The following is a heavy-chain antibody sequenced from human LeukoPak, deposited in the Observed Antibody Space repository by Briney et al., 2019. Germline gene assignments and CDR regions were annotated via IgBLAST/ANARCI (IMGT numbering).Heavy chain of an antibody. Sequence: GGSLGLSCAASGLTVSSNYMSWVRQAPGKGLERVSVIYSGGSTYYADSVKGRFTISRDNSKNTLYLQMNSLRAEDTAVYYCAGGGHISGLDYWGQGTLVTVSS. CDR2: IYSGGST. V-gene: IGHV3-66*01. J-gene: IGHJ4*02. CDR1: GLTVSSNY. D-gene: IGHD3-22*01. CDR3: AGGGHISGLDY.